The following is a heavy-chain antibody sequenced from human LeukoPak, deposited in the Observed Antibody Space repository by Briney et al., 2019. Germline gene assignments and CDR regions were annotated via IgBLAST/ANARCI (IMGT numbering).Heavy chain of an antibody. J-gene: IGHJ4*02. D-gene: IGHD3-16*02. Sequence: SETLSLTCAAYGGSFSGYYWSWIRQPPGKGLEWIGEINHSGSTNYNPSLKSRVTISVDTSKNQFSLKLSSVTAADTAVYYCARSGMITFGGVIVTARYYFDYWGQGTLVTVSS. CDR2: INHSGST. V-gene: IGHV4-34*01. CDR3: ARSGMITFGGVIVTARYYFDY. CDR1: GGSFSGYY.